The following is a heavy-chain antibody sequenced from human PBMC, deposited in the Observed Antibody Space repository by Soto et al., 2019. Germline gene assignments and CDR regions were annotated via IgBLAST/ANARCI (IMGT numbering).Heavy chain of an antibody. CDR3: AKDSQSVSVSAARVYGMDV. CDR2: LSDNGGNT. Sequence: VQLLESGGGLVQPGGYLRLYCAGSGSSFSSYAMTWVRQAPGKGLEWVSTLSDNGGNTYYADSVKGRFTVSRDNPKNTLYLEMHSVRAEDTAVYFCAKDSQSVSVSAARVYGMDVWGQGTTVTLS. CDR1: GSSFSSYA. J-gene: IGHJ6*02. D-gene: IGHD2-2*01. V-gene: IGHV3-23*01.